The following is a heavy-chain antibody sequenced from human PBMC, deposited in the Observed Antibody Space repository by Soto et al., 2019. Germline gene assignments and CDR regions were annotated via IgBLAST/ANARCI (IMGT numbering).Heavy chain of an antibody. Sequence: QVQLQESGPGLVKPSQTLSLTCTVSGGSISSGGYYWSWIRQHPGKGLEWSGYIYYSGSTYYNPSLKSRVTISVDTSKNQFSLKLSSVTAADTAVYYCARATTEYSSSSGYYMDVWGKGTTVTVSS. CDR2: IYYSGST. D-gene: IGHD6-6*01. J-gene: IGHJ6*03. CDR1: GGSISSGGYY. V-gene: IGHV4-31*03. CDR3: ARATTEYSSSSGYYMDV.